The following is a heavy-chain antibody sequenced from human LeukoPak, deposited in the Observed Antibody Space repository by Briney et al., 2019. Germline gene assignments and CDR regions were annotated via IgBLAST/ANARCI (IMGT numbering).Heavy chain of an antibody. CDR3: ARDYYYGSGSYATRNYYYYMDV. Sequence: ASVKVSCKASGYTFTGYYMHWVRQAPGQGLEWMGWINPNSGGTNYAQKFQGRVTMTRDTSISTAYMELSRLRSDDTAVYYCARDYYYGSGSYATRNYYYYMDVWGKGTTVTISS. J-gene: IGHJ6*03. V-gene: IGHV1-2*02. CDR2: INPNSGGT. D-gene: IGHD3-10*01. CDR1: GYTFTGYY.